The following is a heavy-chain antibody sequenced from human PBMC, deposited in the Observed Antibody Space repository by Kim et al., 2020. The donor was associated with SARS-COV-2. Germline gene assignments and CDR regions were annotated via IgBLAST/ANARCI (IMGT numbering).Heavy chain of an antibody. J-gene: IGHJ4*02. V-gene: IGHV3-33*01. CDR2: IRFDGSNI. Sequence: GGSLRLSCATAGFTFNTYGMHWVRQAPGKGLEWVAIIRFDGSNIYYADSVKGRFTISRDNSKNTLYLQLNSLRAEDTAVYYCARDLFKGRNLDYWGQGTRVSVSS. CDR1: GFTFNTYG. CDR3: ARDLFKGRNLDY. D-gene: IGHD2-21*01.